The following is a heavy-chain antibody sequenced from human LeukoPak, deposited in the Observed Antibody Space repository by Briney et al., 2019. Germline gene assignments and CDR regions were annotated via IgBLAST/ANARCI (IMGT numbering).Heavy chain of an antibody. Sequence: SVKVSCKASGGTFRSYTIIWVRQAPGQGLEWMGGIIPIFGTANYAQKFQGRVTFTADESTSTAYMELSSLRSEDTAVYYCARVFTPINGYGSGSYSFLGSLDPWGQGTLVTVSS. CDR3: ARVFTPINGYGSGSYSFLGSLDP. J-gene: IGHJ5*02. CDR2: IIPIFGTA. CDR1: GGTFRSYT. V-gene: IGHV1-69*13. D-gene: IGHD3-10*01.